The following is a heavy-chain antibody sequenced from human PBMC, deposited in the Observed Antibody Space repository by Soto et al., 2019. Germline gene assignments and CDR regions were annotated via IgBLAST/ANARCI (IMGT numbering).Heavy chain of an antibody. CDR3: TTDGSYAQYV. CDR1: GISFSNTW. V-gene: IGHV3-74*01. J-gene: IGHJ6*02. D-gene: IGHD2-2*01. CDR2: INSDGTTT. Sequence: GSLRLSCAASGISFSNTWMHWVRQVPGKGLVWVAYINSDGTTTTYAGSVRGRFTISRDNAKNTVYLQMNSLRAEDTALYYCTTDGSYAQYVWGQGTAVTVSS.